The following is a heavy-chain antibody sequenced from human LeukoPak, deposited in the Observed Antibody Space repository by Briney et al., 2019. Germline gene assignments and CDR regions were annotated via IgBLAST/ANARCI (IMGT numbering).Heavy chain of an antibody. D-gene: IGHD1-26*01. CDR1: GGTFNNYA. Sequence: ASVKVSCKASGGTFNNYAINWVRQAPGQGLEWMGGIFPLFETTNYAQGFKGRVTITADDSTSTAYMELNSLRTEDRAVYYCARGRESHGHYFHFWGQGTLVTVSS. CDR2: IFPLFETT. J-gene: IGHJ4*02. CDR3: ARGRESHGHYFHF. V-gene: IGHV1-69*13.